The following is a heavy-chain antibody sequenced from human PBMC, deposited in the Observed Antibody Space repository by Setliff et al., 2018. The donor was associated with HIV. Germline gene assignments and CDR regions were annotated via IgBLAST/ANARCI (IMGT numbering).Heavy chain of an antibody. CDR1: GASISSGGYY. J-gene: IGHJ4*02. V-gene: IGHV4-31*03. Sequence: PSETLSLTCTVSGASISSGGYYWSWVRQQPGKGLEWIGYIYQSGATFYNPSLKSRVTTSVDTSKNYFSLSLTSVTAADTAIYFCAGSVPRGGQGTFDYWGQGILVTVSS. CDR2: IYQSGAT. D-gene: IGHD2-15*01. CDR3: AGSVPRGGQGTFDY.